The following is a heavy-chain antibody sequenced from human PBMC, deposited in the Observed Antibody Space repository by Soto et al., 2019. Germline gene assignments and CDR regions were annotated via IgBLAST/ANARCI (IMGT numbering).Heavy chain of an antibody. Sequence: GGSLRLSCTASGYTFNTYAMTWVRQAPGKGLEWVSTISYSGVTTYYADSVKGRFTISRDNSKNTLYLQMNSLGVEDMAVYYCAKDRPRVYSAEVPEGDWFDPWGQGSLVTVSS. D-gene: IGHD2-2*01. CDR1: GYTFNTYA. J-gene: IGHJ5*02. CDR2: ISYSGVTT. V-gene: IGHV3-23*01. CDR3: AKDRPRVYSAEVPEGDWFDP.